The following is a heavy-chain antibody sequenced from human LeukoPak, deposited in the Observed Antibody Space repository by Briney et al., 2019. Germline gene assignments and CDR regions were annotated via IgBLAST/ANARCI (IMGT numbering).Heavy chain of an antibody. CDR1: GFTFDDYA. Sequence: PGRSLRLSCAASGFTFDDYAMHWVRQAPGKGLEWVSGISWNSGSIGYADSVKGRLTISRDNAKKLLYLQMNSLRVEDTAVYYCTRESFPISGGPGYYYNYHYMDLWGKGSTVSVSS. J-gene: IGHJ6*03. CDR2: ISWNSGSI. D-gene: IGHD6-25*01. CDR3: TRESFPISGGPGYYYNYHYMDL. V-gene: IGHV3-9*01.